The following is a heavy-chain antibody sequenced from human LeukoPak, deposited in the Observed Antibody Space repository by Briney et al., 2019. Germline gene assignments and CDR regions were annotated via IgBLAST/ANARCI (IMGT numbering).Heavy chain of an antibody. J-gene: IGHJ4*02. V-gene: IGHV3-7*05. CDR3: ATWSGAWEFDY. D-gene: IGHD3-3*01. Sequence: GGSLRLSCAASGFKFSKSWMTWVRQAPGKGLQWVAHIKEDGTDQYYVDSVRGRVTISRDNAKTSVYLHLNSLRAEDTAVYYCATWSGAWEFDYWGQGTLVSVSS. CDR1: GFKFSKSW. CDR2: IKEDGTDQ.